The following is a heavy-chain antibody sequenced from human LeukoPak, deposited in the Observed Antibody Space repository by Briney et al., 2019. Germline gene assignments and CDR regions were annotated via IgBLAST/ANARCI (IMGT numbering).Heavy chain of an antibody. CDR2: ISNSGGST. Sequence: GGSLRLSCAASGFTFSTYAMSWVRQAPGKGLEWVSLISNSGGSTYYAESVKGRFAISRDNSKNTLYLQMNSLRAEDTAVYYCAKYISGSDYHYYGRDVWGQGTTVTVSS. CDR1: GFTFSTYA. CDR3: AKYISGSDYHYYGRDV. V-gene: IGHV3-23*01. J-gene: IGHJ6*02. D-gene: IGHD6-19*01.